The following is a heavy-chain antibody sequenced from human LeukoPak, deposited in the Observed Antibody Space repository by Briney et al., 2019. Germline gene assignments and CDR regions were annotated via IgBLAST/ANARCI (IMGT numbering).Heavy chain of an antibody. D-gene: IGHD6-6*01. Sequence: SGTLSLTCAVSGGSISSSNWWSWVRQPPGKGLEWIGEIYHSGSTNYNPSLKSRVTISVDKSKNQFSLKLSSVTAADTAVYYCARSIAVSWPMGWFDPWGQGTLVTVSS. CDR2: IYHSGST. CDR1: GGSISSSNW. V-gene: IGHV4-4*02. J-gene: IGHJ5*02. CDR3: ARSIAVSWPMGWFDP.